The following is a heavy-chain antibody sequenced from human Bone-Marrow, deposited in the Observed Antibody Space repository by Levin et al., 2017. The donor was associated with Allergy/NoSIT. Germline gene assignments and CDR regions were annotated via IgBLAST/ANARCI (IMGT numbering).Heavy chain of an antibody. J-gene: IGHJ4*02. V-gene: IGHV3-66*02. D-gene: IGHD6-13*01. CDR3: ARDPEGIAAPPTTF. Sequence: PSQTLSLTCAVSGFTVSSHYMSWVRQAPGKGLEWVSIIYSGGSTYYADSVKGRFTISRDISKNTLYLQMNSLRVEDTAMYYCARDPEGIAAPPTTFWGQGTLVTVSS. CDR1: GFTVSSHY. CDR2: IYSGGST.